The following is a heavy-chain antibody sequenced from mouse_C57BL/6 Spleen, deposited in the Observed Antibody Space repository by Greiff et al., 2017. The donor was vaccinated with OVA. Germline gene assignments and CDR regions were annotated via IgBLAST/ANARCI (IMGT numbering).Heavy chain of an antibody. CDR2: IDPSDSYT. CDR3: ARKVHYYDAMDY. CDR1: GYTFTSYW. V-gene: IGHV1-50*01. D-gene: IGHD1-2*01. Sequence: QVQLQQSGAELVKPGASVKLSCKASGYTFTSYWMQWVKQRPGQGLEWIGEIDPSDSYTNYNQKFKGKATLTVDTSSSTAYMQLSSLTSEDSAVYYCARKVHYYDAMDYWGQGTSVTVSS. J-gene: IGHJ4*01.